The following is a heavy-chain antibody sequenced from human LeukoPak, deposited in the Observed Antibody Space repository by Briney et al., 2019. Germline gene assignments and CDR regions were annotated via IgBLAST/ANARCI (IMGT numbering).Heavy chain of an antibody. V-gene: IGHV4-34*01. D-gene: IGHD3-10*01. Sequence: SEALSLTCAVYGGSFSGYYWSWIRQPPGKGLEWIGEINHSGSTNYNPSLKSRVTISVDTSKNQFSLKLSSVTAADTAVYYCARPDYYGSGTGFDYWGQGTLVTVSS. CDR1: GGSFSGYY. CDR3: ARPDYYGSGTGFDY. J-gene: IGHJ4*02. CDR2: INHSGST.